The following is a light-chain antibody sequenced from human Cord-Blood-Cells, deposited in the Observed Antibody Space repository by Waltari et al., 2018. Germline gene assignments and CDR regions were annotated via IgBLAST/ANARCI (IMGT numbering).Light chain of an antibody. CDR3: QQSYSTPYT. Sequence: DIQMTQSPSSLSASVGDRVTITCRASQSISSYLNWYQQKPGKAPNLLIYAAFSLQSRVPSRFSGSGSGTDFTLTISSLQPEDFATYYCQQSYSTPYTFGQGTKLEIK. V-gene: IGKV1-39*01. CDR1: QSISSY. J-gene: IGKJ2*01. CDR2: AAF.